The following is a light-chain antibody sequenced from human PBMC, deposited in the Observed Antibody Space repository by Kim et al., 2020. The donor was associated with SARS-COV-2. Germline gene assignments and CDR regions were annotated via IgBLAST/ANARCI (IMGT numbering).Light chain of an antibody. Sequence: QSVLTQPPSTSGTPGQRVTISCSGSSSNIGSNTVNWYQQLPGTAPKLLIYGSDRRPSGVPDRFSGSKSDTSASLAISGLQSEDEADYYCAAWDDSLNGLWVFGGGTQLTVL. V-gene: IGLV1-44*01. CDR3: AAWDDSLNGLWV. CDR2: GSD. J-gene: IGLJ3*02. CDR1: SSNIGSNT.